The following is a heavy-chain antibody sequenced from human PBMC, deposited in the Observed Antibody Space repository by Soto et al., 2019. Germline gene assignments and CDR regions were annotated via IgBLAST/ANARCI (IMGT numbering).Heavy chain of an antibody. CDR1: GYTLTELS. CDR3: ATDSPATAYYYYYGMDV. J-gene: IGHJ6*02. V-gene: IGHV1-24*01. Sequence: ASVKVSCKVSGYTLTELSMHWVRQAPGKGLEWMGGFDPEDGETIYAQKFQGRVTMTEDTSTDTAYMELSSLRSEDTAVYYCATDSPATAYYYYYGMDVWGQGTTLTVSS. CDR2: FDPEDGET.